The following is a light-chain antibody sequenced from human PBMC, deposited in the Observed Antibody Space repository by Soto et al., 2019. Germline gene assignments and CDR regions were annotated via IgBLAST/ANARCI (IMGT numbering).Light chain of an antibody. J-gene: IGKJ1*01. V-gene: IGKV1-5*03. Sequence: DIQMTQSPSTLSGSVGDRVTITCRASQTISSSLAWYHQKPAKARKRLIYKASTLKSGVPPRFSGSGSGTEFPLPISSLQPDDSAIYYCQQYSSFSTFGQGSKVDIK. CDR1: QTISSS. CDR2: KAS. CDR3: QQYSSFST.